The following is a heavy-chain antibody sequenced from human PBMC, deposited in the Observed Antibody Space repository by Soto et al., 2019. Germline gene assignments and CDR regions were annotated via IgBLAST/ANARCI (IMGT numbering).Heavy chain of an antibody. CDR1: GFTFSSFS. J-gene: IGHJ4*02. Sequence: QVQLVESGGGVVQPGRSLRLSCAASGFTFSSFSLHWVRQAPGKGLEWLALISYDGSTKYNADSVKGRFTVSRDNSNNTLYLQLSNLRPEDTAVYYCARTTTVAGTPEFDYWGQGTLVTVSS. D-gene: IGHD6-19*01. V-gene: IGHV3-30-3*01. CDR2: ISYDGSTK. CDR3: ARTTTVAGTPEFDY.